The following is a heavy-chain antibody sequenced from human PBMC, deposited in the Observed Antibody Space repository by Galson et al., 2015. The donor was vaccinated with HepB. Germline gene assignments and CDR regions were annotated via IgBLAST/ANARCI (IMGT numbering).Heavy chain of an antibody. CDR3: ARELEDSSGHPVDY. J-gene: IGHJ4*02. CDR2: IIPNLGVA. Sequence: SVKVSCKASGDTFSSYTISWVRQAPGQGLEWMGRIIPNLGVANYAQKFQGRVTITADKSTSTAYMELSSLRSEDTAVYYCARELEDSSGHPVDYWGQGTLVTVSS. V-gene: IGHV1-69*04. D-gene: IGHD3-22*01. CDR1: GDTFSSYT.